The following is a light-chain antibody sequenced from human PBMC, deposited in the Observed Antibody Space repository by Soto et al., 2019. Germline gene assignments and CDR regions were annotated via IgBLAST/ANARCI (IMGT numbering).Light chain of an antibody. Sequence: EMVMRQSPATLSVSPGERATLSCRASQSLSSTYLAWYQQKPGQAPRLLIYDASSRATGIPDRFSGSGSGTDFTLTISRLEPEDFAVYFCQQYASSQTFGQGTKVDIK. V-gene: IGKV3-20*01. CDR2: DAS. CDR3: QQYASSQT. CDR1: QSLSSTY. J-gene: IGKJ1*01.